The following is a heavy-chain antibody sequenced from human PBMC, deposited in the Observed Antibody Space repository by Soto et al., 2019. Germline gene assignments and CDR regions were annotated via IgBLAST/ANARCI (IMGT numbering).Heavy chain of an antibody. J-gene: IGHJ4*02. Sequence: WGSLRLSCAASGFTFSSYAMSWVRQAPGKGLEWVSAISGSGGSTYYADSVKGRFTISRDNSKNTLYLQMNSLRAEDTAVYYCAQLRWDCSGSSCYHSYFDYWGQGTLVTVSS. V-gene: IGHV3-23*01. CDR1: GFTFSSYA. CDR2: ISGSGGST. D-gene: IGHD2-15*01. CDR3: AQLRWDCSGSSCYHSYFDY.